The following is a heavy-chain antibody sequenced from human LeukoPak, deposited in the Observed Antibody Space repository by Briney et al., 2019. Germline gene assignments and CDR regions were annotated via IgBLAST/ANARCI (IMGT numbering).Heavy chain of an antibody. CDR1: GFTFSSYW. D-gene: IGHD6-19*01. Sequence: GGSLRLSCAASGFTFSSYWIHWVRQAPGKGLVWVSHINSDGSYATYADSVKGRLTISRDNAKNTVYLQMNSLRAEDTAVYYCARGGVGCFDYWGQGALVTVSS. CDR3: ARGGVGCFDY. J-gene: IGHJ4*02. CDR2: INSDGSYA. V-gene: IGHV3-74*01.